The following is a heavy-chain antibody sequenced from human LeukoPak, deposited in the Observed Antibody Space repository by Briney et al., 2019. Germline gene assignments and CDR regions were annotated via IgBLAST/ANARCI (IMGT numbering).Heavy chain of an antibody. CDR1: GFTFSSYA. Sequence: GGSLRLSCAASGFTFSSYAMSWVRQAPGKGLEWVSAISGRDGYTFYADSVKGRFTISRDNSKNTLYLQMNSLTAEDTAVYYCAEDGAAKSAYWGQGTLVTVSS. V-gene: IGHV3-23*01. CDR3: AEDGAAKSAY. J-gene: IGHJ4*02. CDR2: ISGRDGYT. D-gene: IGHD6-13*01.